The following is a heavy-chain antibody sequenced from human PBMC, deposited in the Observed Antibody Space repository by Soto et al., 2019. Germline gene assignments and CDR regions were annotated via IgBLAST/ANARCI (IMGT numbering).Heavy chain of an antibody. J-gene: IGHJ6*02. CDR2: IDPSDSYT. Sequence: GESLKISCKGSGYSFTSYWISWVRQMPGKGLEWMGRIDPSDSYTNYSPSFQGRVTISADKSISTAYLQWSSLKASDTAMYYCARDIAARPNYYGMDVWGQGTTVTVSS. V-gene: IGHV5-10-1*01. D-gene: IGHD6-6*01. CDR3: ARDIAARPNYYGMDV. CDR1: GYSFTSYW.